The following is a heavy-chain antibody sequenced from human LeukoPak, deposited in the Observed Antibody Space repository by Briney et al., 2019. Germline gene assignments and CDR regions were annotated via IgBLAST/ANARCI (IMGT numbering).Heavy chain of an antibody. CDR2: IIPIFGTA. D-gene: IGHD6-6*01. Sequence: SVKVSCKAPGGTFSSYAISWVRQAPGQGLEWMGGIIPIFGTANYAQKFQGRVTITADESTSTAYMELSSLRSEDTAVYYCARALSEYSSSWGGYWGQGTLVTVSS. CDR1: GGTFSSYA. CDR3: ARALSEYSSSWGGY. J-gene: IGHJ4*02. V-gene: IGHV1-69*01.